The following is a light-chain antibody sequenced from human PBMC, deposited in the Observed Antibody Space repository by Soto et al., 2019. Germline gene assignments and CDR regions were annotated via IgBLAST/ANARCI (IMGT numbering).Light chain of an antibody. CDR3: EQYGSSPRT. V-gene: IGKV3-20*01. CDR1: QSVSSSY. J-gene: IGKJ5*01. CDR2: DAS. Sequence: NVLTQSPDTLSLSPGKRATLSCRASQSVSSSYLAWYQHKPGQAPRLLIYDASRRATGIPDRFSGSGSGTDFTLTISRLEPEDIAVYYCEQYGSSPRTFGQGTRLE.